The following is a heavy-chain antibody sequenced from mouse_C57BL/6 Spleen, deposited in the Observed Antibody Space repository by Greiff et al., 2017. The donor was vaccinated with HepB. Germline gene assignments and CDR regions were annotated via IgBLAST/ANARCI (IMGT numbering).Heavy chain of an antibody. Sequence: EVMLVESGGDLVKPGGSLKLSCAASGFTFSSYGMSWVRQTPDKRLEWVATISSGGSYTYYPDSVKGRFTISRDNAKNTLYLQMSSLKSEDTAMYYCARHGIYSNYERYYAMDYWGQGTSVTVSS. J-gene: IGHJ4*01. CDR2: ISSGGSYT. V-gene: IGHV5-6*01. CDR1: GFTFSSYG. D-gene: IGHD2-5*01. CDR3: ARHGIYSNYERYYAMDY.